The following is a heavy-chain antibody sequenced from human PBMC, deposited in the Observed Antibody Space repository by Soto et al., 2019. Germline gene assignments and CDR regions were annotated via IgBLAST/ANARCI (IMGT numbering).Heavy chain of an antibody. CDR2: IYHSGNT. CDR3: ARSLHVACSVYYYGMDG. Sequence: SETLSLTCAVSGVSIISGDYSWILIRQPLGKGLEWIGYIYHSGNTYYNPSLKSRVTMSVDRSKNQFPLGLSSVTAADTAVYYCARSLHVACSVYYYGMDGCGQGNTVTVSS. V-gene: IGHV4-30-2*01. CDR1: GVSIISGDYS. D-gene: IGHD2-15*01. J-gene: IGHJ6*02.